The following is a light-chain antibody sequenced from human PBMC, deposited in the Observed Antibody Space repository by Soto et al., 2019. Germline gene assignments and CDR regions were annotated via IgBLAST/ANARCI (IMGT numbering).Light chain of an antibody. CDR3: QQRSNWPPLT. V-gene: IGKV3-11*01. Sequence: EIVLTQSPATLSLSPGERATLSCRASQSVSSYLAWYQQKPGQPPRLLIYDASKRVTGIPVRFSGSGSGTDFTLTISSLEPEDFAVYYCQQRSNWPPLTFGGGTKVEIK. J-gene: IGKJ4*01. CDR1: QSVSSY. CDR2: DAS.